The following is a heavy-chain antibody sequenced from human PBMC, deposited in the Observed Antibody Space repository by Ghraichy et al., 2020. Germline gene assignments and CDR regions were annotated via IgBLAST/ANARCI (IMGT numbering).Heavy chain of an antibody. D-gene: IGHD3-10*01. Sequence: SETLSLTCTVSGGSIRGYYWSWVRQPAGKGLEWIGHIYNNGNTRYNPSLRSRVIILVDTSKNQLSLKLSSVTAADAAMYYCARGPLSLGLVPMLREIDYWGQGILVSVSS. V-gene: IGHV4-4*07. CDR3: ARGPLSLGLVPMLREIDY. CDR2: IYNNGNT. J-gene: IGHJ4*02. CDR1: GGSIRGYY.